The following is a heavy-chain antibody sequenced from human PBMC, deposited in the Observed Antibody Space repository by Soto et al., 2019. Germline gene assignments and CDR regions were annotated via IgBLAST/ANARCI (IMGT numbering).Heavy chain of an antibody. D-gene: IGHD3-3*01. CDR1: GYTFTSYA. J-gene: IGHJ4*02. Sequence: ASVKVSCKASGYTFTSYAMHWVRQAPGQRLEWMGWINAGNGNTKYSQKFQGRVTITRDTSASTAYMELRSLRSDDTAVYYCARDALVTTIFGVVTRYFDYWGQGTLVTVSS. CDR3: ARDALVTTIFGVVTRYFDY. CDR2: INAGNGNT. V-gene: IGHV1-3*01.